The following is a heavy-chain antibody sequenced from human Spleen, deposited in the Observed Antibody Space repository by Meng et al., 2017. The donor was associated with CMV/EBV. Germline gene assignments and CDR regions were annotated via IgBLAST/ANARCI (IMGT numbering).Heavy chain of an antibody. Sequence: SGFTFRSDNMNWVRQAPGKGLEWVSSISSSNSYIYYADSVKGRFTISRDNAKNSLYLQMNSLRADDTAVYYCARIRDYYDSSGHILDYWGQGTLVTVSS. CDR2: ISSSNSYI. CDR3: ARIRDYYDSSGHILDY. D-gene: IGHD3-22*01. CDR1: GFTFRSDN. V-gene: IGHV3-21*01. J-gene: IGHJ4*02.